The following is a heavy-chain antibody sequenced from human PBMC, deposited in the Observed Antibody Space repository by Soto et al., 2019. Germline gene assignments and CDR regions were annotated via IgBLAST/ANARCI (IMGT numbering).Heavy chain of an antibody. Sequence: QVQLVQSGAEVKKPGASVKVSCTTSGYTFTLFGITWVRQAPGQGLEWMGWISPYNGDTKYAEKLEGRVTLTTDTSMDTAYMELTSLTSDDTAEYYCARGGQYRYFDYWGQGTLVTVSS. CDR3: ARGGQYRYFDY. CDR2: ISPYNGDT. CDR1: GYTFTLFG. J-gene: IGHJ4*02. V-gene: IGHV1-18*01. D-gene: IGHD2-2*02.